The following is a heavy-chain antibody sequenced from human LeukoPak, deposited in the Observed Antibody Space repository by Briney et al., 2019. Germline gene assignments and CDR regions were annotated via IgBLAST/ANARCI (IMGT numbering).Heavy chain of an antibody. CDR1: GFTFSSYW. Sequence: GGSLRLSCAASGFTFSSYWMIWVRQAPGKGLEWVSAISGSGGSTYYADSVKGRFTISRDNSKNTLYLQMNSLRAEDTAVYYCAKVPYYDLYYFDYWGQGTLVTVSS. V-gene: IGHV3-23*01. D-gene: IGHD1-26*01. CDR2: ISGSGGST. CDR3: AKVPYYDLYYFDY. J-gene: IGHJ4*02.